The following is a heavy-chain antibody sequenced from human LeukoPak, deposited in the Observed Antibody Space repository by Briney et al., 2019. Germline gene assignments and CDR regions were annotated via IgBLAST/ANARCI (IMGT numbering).Heavy chain of an antibody. J-gene: IGHJ4*02. D-gene: IGHD7-27*01. CDR2: IPGGGGST. CDR3: AKDHPDWGSSFQY. CDR1: GFTFSSYG. Sequence: GRSLRLSCAASGFTFSSYGMHWVRQAPGKGLEWVSAIPGGGGSTYYADSVKGRFTISRDNSKNTLYLQMNSLRDEDTAVYYCAKDHPDWGSSFQYWGQGTLVTVSS. V-gene: IGHV3-23*01.